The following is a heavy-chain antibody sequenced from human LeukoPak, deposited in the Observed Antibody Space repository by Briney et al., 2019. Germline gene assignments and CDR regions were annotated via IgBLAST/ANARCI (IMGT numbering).Heavy chain of an antibody. CDR3: GRIPRANGYNKPLDI. V-gene: IGHV4-39*01. CDR2: IYYDGST. J-gene: IGHJ3*02. Sequence: PSETLSLTCTVSGGSISSSSYYWAWIRQPPGKGLEWIGSIYYDGSTYYIPSLKSRVTISSDTSKNQFSLRVSSVTAADTAVYFCGRIPRANGYNKPLDIWGQGTMVTVSS. D-gene: IGHD5-24*01. CDR1: GGSISSSSYY.